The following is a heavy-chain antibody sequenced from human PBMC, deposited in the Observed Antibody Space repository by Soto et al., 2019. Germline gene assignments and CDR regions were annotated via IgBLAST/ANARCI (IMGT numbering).Heavy chain of an antibody. J-gene: IGHJ6*02. CDR1: GGTFSSYA. CDR2: IIPIFGTA. Sequence: SVKVSCKASGGTFSSYAISWVRQAPGQGLEWMGGIIPIFGTANYAQKFQGRVTITADESTSTAYMELSSLRSEDTAVYYCAGDHLCGVVNYGPPPQDYGMDVWGQGTTVTVSS. D-gene: IGHD3-3*01. CDR3: AGDHLCGVVNYGPPPQDYGMDV. V-gene: IGHV1-69*13.